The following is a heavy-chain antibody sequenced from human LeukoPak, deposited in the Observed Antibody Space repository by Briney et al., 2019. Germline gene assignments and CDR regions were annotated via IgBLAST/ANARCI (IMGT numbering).Heavy chain of an antibody. J-gene: IGHJ4*02. Sequence: ASVKPSCKASGYAFTGYYMHWVLQPPGQRRGGMGWINPNSGGTNYARKFQGRVTMTRDTSISTAYMELSRLRSDDTAVYYCARVEWFGEFDWGQGTLVTVSS. D-gene: IGHD3-10*01. CDR1: GYAFTGYY. CDR2: INPNSGGT. V-gene: IGHV1-2*02. CDR3: ARVEWFGEFD.